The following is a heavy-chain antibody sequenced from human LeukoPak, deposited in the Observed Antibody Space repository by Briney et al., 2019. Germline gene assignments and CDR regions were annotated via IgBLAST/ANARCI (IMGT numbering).Heavy chain of an antibody. CDR3: AREGDYGDYFDY. V-gene: IGHV3-74*01. CDR1: GFTFSSYW. D-gene: IGHD4-17*01. CDR2: ITNDGSST. Sequence: GGCLRLTCAASGFTFSSYWMHWVRQAPGKGLVWVSRITNDGSSTSHADSVKGRFTISRDNAKNTLYLQMNSLRAEDTAVYYCAREGDYGDYFDYWGQGTLVTVSS. J-gene: IGHJ4*02.